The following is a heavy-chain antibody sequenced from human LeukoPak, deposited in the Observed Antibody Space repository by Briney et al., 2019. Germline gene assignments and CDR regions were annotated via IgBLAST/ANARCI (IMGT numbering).Heavy chain of an antibody. CDR2: MNPNSGNT. V-gene: IGHV1-8*01. D-gene: IGHD3-10*01. CDR1: GYTFTNYN. Sequence: ASVKVSCKASGYTFTNYNINWVRQATGQGLEWMGWMNPNSGNTDYAQKFLGIVTMTRNTSINTAYMELSSLRSEDTAVYYCARGLGSGSYSNALDIWGQGTMVSVSS. CDR3: ARGLGSGSYSNALDI. J-gene: IGHJ3*02.